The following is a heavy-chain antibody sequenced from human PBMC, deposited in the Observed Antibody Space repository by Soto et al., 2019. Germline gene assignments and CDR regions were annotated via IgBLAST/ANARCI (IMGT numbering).Heavy chain of an antibody. CDR2: ISTYNGNT. Sequence: ASVKVSCKASGYTFTSHVINWVRQAPGQGLEWMGWISTYNGNTHYAQNLQGRVSMTTDTSTTTAYMELSSLRYDDTAVYYCARDFVVTANYFDLWGQGTPVTVSS. D-gene: IGHD2-21*01. CDR3: ARDFVVTANYFDL. V-gene: IGHV1-18*04. J-gene: IGHJ5*02. CDR1: GYTFTSHV.